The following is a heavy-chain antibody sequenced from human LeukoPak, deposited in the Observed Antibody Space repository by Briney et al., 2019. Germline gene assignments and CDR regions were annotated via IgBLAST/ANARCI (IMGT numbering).Heavy chain of an antibody. Sequence: ASVKVSCKASGYTFTSYAMHWVRQAPGQRLEWMGWINAGNGNTKYSQKFQGRVTMTEDTSTDTAYMELSSLRSEDTAVYYCATPDTAMVRWGQGTLVTVSS. CDR3: ATPDTAMVR. J-gene: IGHJ4*02. CDR2: INAGNGNT. CDR1: GYTFTSYA. V-gene: IGHV1-3*01. D-gene: IGHD5-18*01.